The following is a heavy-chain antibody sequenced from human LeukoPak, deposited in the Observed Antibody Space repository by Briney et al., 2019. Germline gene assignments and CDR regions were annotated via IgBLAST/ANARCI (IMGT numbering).Heavy chain of an antibody. Sequence: ASVKVSCKASGGTFSKYTISWVRQRPGQGLEWMGRINPNSGGTNYAQKFQGRVTMTRDTSISTAYMELSRLRSDDTAVYYCARGWELNWFDPWGQGTLVTVSS. D-gene: IGHD1-26*01. V-gene: IGHV1-2*06. CDR3: ARGWELNWFDP. CDR1: GGTFSKYT. CDR2: INPNSGGT. J-gene: IGHJ5*02.